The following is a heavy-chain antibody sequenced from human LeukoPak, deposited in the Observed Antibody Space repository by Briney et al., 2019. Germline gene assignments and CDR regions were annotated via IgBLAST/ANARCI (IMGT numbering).Heavy chain of an antibody. CDR2: IIPIFGTA. CDR1: GGTFSSYA. CDR3: ARELGCSTTSCFSPPGGWFDP. J-gene: IGHJ5*02. Sequence: SVKGSCKASGGTFSSYAISWVRHAPGQGLEWMGGIIPIFGTANYAQRFQGRVTITADESTSTAYMELSSLRSEDTAVYYCARELGCSTTSCFSPPGGWFDPWGQGTLVTVSS. V-gene: IGHV1-69*13. D-gene: IGHD2-2*01.